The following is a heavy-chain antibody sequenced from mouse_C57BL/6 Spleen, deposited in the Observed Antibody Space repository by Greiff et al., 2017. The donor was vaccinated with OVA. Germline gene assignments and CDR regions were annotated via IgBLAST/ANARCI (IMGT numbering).Heavy chain of an antibody. J-gene: IGHJ1*03. CDR2: IYPGNSDT. Sequence: VQLQQSGTVLARPGASVKMSCKTSGYTFTSYWMHWVKQRPGQGLEWIGAIYPGNSDTSYNQKFKGKAKLTAVTSASTAYMELSSLTNEDSAVYYCTRLVDGYYERYFDVWGTGTTVTVSS. D-gene: IGHD2-3*01. V-gene: IGHV1-5*01. CDR1: GYTFTSYW. CDR3: TRLVDGYYERYFDV.